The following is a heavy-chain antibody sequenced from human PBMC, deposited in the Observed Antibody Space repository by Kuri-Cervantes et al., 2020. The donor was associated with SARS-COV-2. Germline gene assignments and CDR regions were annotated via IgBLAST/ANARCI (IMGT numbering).Heavy chain of an antibody. CDR1: GYTFTSYD. CDR2: MSPMSGNT. D-gene: IGHD3-10*01. J-gene: IGHJ6*02. CDR3: ARDRGVRGVIIYYYYGMDV. V-gene: IGHV1-8*01. Sequence: SVKVSCKASGYTFTSYDINWVRQATGQGLEWMGWMSPMSGNTGYAQKFQGRVTITRDTSASTAYMELSSLRSEDTAVYYCARDRGVRGVIIYYYYGMDVWGQGTTVTVSS.